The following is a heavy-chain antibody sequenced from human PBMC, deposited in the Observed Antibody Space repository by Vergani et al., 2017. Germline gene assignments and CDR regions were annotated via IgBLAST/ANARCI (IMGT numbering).Heavy chain of an antibody. D-gene: IGHD2-2*01. V-gene: IGHV1-69*01. Sequence: QVQLVQSGAEVKKPGSSVKVSCKASGGTFSSYAISWVRQAPGQGLEWMGGIIPIFGTAHYAQKFQGRVTITAYESTSTAYMELSSLRSEDTAVYYCAIKDHHIVVGPAALYYYYYYMDVWGKGTTVTVSS. CDR3: AIKDHHIVVGPAALYYYYYYMDV. CDR1: GGTFSSYA. J-gene: IGHJ6*03. CDR2: IIPIFGTA.